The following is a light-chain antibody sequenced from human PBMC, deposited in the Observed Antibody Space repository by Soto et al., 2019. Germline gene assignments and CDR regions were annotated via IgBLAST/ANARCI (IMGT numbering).Light chain of an antibody. J-gene: IGLJ1*01. CDR3: TSYTSSSTPV. CDR2: EVS. V-gene: IGLV2-14*01. Sequence: LAQPASVSGSPGQAITISCTGTSSDVGGYNYVSWYQQHPGKAPKLMIYEVSNRPSGVSDRFSGSKSGNTASLTISGLQAEDEADYYCTSYTSSSTPVFGTGTKVTVL. CDR1: SSDVGGYNY.